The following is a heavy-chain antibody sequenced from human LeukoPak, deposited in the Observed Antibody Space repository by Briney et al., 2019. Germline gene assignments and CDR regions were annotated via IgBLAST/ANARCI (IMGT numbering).Heavy chain of an antibody. V-gene: IGHV1-69*13. J-gene: IGHJ4*02. CDR2: IIPIFGTA. CDR3: ARVRGAVQTFDY. D-gene: IGHD6-19*01. Sequence: ASVKVSCKASGGTFSSYAISWVRQAPGQGLEWMGGIIPIFGTANYAQKFQGRVTITADESTSTAYMELSSLRSEDTAVYYCARVRGAVQTFDYWGQGTLVTVSP. CDR1: GGTFSSYA.